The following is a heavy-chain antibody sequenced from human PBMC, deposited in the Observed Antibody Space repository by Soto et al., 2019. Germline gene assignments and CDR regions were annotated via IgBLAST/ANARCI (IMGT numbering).Heavy chain of an antibody. CDR2: INAGNGNT. CDR3: AREGYYDSSGYYMGPDAFDI. CDR1: GYTFTSYA. Sequence: ASVKVSCKASGYTFTSYAMHWVRQAPGQRLEWMGWINAGNGNTKYSQKFQGRATITRDTSASTAYMELSSLRSEDTAVYYCAREGYYDSSGYYMGPDAFDIWGQGTMVTVSS. V-gene: IGHV1-3*01. J-gene: IGHJ3*02. D-gene: IGHD3-22*01.